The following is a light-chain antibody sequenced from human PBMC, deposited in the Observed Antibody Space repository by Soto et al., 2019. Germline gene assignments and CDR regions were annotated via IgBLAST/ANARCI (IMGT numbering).Light chain of an antibody. CDR3: AAWDDSLNGYV. V-gene: IGLV1-44*01. CDR1: SSNIGSYT. Sequence: QSVLTQPPSASGTPGQRVTISCSGSSSNIGSYTVNWYQQLPGTAPKLLIYSNNQRPSGVPDRFSGSKSGTSASLAISGPQSEDEADYYCAAWDDSLNGYVFGTGTKPTVL. J-gene: IGLJ1*01. CDR2: SNN.